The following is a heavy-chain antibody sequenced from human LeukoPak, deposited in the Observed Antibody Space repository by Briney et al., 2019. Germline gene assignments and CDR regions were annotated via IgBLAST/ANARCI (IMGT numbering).Heavy chain of an antibody. CDR2: GRANGEE. J-gene: IGHJ3*01. CDR1: GGSINTFY. Sequence: SETLSLTCTVSGGSINTFYWSWIRHPPPQGMGLIAYGRANGEENYNPSLKSRVAISLDTANSQIYLSLNLVTAADTAIYSCARQPANTAAFDVWGQGTMVTVSS. CDR3: ARQPANTAAFDV. D-gene: IGHD5-18*01. V-gene: IGHV4-4*08.